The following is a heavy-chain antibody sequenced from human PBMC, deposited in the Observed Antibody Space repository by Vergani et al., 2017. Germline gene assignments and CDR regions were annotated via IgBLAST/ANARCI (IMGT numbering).Heavy chain of an antibody. Sequence: QVQLQESGPGLVKPSETLSLTCTVSGGSIRNYYWSWIRQPPGKRLEWIGYVYYSGNTNYNSSLKSRVTISVDTSKNQFSLKLNSVTAADTAVYYCARCGSSGGFKYFSHYYYMDVWGKGTTVTVSS. CDR3: ARCGSSGGFKYFSHYYYMDV. J-gene: IGHJ6*03. CDR2: VYYSGNT. CDR1: GGSIRNYY. V-gene: IGHV4-59*01. D-gene: IGHD6-6*01.